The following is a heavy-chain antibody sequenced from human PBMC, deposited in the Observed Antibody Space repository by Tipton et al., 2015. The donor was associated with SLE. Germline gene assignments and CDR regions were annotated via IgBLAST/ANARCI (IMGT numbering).Heavy chain of an antibody. J-gene: IGHJ5*02. D-gene: IGHD4-11*01. CDR2: IYTSGST. V-gene: IGHV4-61*02. CDR1: GGSISSGSYY. CDR3: ARYSKKGWFDP. Sequence: TLSLTCTVSGGSISSGSYYWSWIRQPAGKGLEWIGRIYTSGSTNYNPSLKSRVTISVDTSKNQFSLKLSSVTAADTAVYYCARYSKKGWFDPWGQGTLVTVSS.